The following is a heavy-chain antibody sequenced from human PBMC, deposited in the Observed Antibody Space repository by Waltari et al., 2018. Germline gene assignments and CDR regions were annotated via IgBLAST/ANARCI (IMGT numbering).Heavy chain of an antibody. CDR3: ARDSCDRPSCHGMDV. Sequence: QVQLVESGGGVVQPGRSLRLSCAASEFTFSSYALHWVRQAPGKGLEWVAVISYKERNISDVDSVTGRFIISKDISNKRLYLQMNNLRTEETAVYYCARDSCDRPSCHGMDVWGQGTTVIVSS. CDR2: ISYKERNI. CDR1: EFTFSSYA. V-gene: IGHV3-30*04. D-gene: IGHD2-15*01. J-gene: IGHJ6*02.